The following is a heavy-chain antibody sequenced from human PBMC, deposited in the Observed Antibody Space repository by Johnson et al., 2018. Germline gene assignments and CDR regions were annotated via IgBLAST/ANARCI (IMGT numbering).Heavy chain of an antibody. D-gene: IGHD6-13*01. Sequence: VQLVQSGGGVVQPGRSLRLSCAASGFTFSSYGMHWVRQAPGKGLEGVAVIPYDGSNKYYADSVKGRFTISRENSKNTLYLQMNSLRAEDTAVYYCAKDWEVAAVDTGGYFHHWGQGTLVTVSS. CDR1: GFTFSSYG. V-gene: IGHV3-30*18. J-gene: IGHJ1*01. CDR2: IPYDGSNK. CDR3: AKDWEVAAVDTGGYFHH.